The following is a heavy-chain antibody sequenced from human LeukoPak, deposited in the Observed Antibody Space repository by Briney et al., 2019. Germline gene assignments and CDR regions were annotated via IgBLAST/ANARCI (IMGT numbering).Heavy chain of an antibody. CDR1: LGSINNYY. V-gene: IGHV4-4*07. Sequence: NSSETLSLTCKVSLGSINNYYWSWIRQAAGKGLEWIGRIHTSGTTHYSPSLKTRVTMSIDTSKNQFSLQLSAVSAADTAIYYCARVFGGNSLDFWGQGTLVAVSS. CDR2: IHTSGTT. D-gene: IGHD1-26*01. J-gene: IGHJ4*02. CDR3: ARVFGGNSLDF.